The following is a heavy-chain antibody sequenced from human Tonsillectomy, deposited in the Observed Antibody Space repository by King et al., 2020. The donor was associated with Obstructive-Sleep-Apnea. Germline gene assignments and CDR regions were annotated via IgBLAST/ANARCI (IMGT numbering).Heavy chain of an antibody. Sequence: EVQLVESGGGLAQPGGSLRLSCEASGFIFSNYAMSWVRQAPGGGLEGVASISASGGTTFYADSVKGRFTISRDNSMDRLDLQRNNLRVEDTAIYVCAKGSRASSAPDYWGQGTPLTVSS. J-gene: IGHJ4*02. CDR1: GFIFSNYA. CDR2: ISASGGTT. V-gene: IGHV3-23*04. D-gene: IGHD5-24*01. CDR3: AKGSRASSAPDY.